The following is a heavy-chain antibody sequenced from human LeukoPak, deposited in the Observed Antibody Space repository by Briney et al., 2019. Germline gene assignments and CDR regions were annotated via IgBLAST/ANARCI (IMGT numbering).Heavy chain of an antibody. Sequence: GGSLRLSCAASGFTFISYDMNWVRQAPGKGLEWVSSISSSSSSYKYYADSVKGRFTVSRDNAKNSLYLQMNSLRAEDTAVYYCARDVRGVIVSYYYMDVWGKGTTVTISS. CDR1: GFTFISYD. J-gene: IGHJ6*03. D-gene: IGHD3-10*02. V-gene: IGHV3-21*01. CDR3: ARDVRGVIVSYYYMDV. CDR2: ISSSSSSYK.